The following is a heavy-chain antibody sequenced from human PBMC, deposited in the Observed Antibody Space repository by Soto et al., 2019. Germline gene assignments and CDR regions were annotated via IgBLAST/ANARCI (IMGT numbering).Heavy chain of an antibody. Sequence: GGSLRLSCAASGFTFSSYAMSWVRQAPGKGLEWVSAISGSGGSTYYADSVKGQFTISRDNSKNTLYLQMNSLRAEDTAVFYCAKSFSYCSGGSCYFDSWGQGTLVNRLL. D-gene: IGHD2-15*01. CDR3: AKSFSYCSGGSCYFDS. J-gene: IGHJ4*02. CDR1: GFTFSSYA. CDR2: ISGSGGST. V-gene: IGHV3-23*01.